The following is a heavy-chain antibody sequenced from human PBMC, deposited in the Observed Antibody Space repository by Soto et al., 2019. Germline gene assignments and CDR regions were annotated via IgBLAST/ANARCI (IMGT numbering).Heavy chain of an antibody. D-gene: IGHD2-15*01. CDR3: ARGTGGCSGGSCYGGGIYYDVMDV. CDR1: GYTFTGYY. J-gene: IGHJ6*02. V-gene: IGHV1-2*04. Sequence: ASVKVSCKASGYTFTGYYMHWVRQAPGQGLEWMGWINPNSGGTNYAQKFQGWVTMTRDTSISTAYMELSRLRSDDTAVYYCARGTGGCSGGSCYGGGIYYDVMDVCGRGTTVTVSS. CDR2: INPNSGGT.